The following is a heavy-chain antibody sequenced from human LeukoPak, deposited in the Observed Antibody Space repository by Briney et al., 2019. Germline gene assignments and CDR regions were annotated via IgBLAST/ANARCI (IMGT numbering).Heavy chain of an antibody. V-gene: IGHV1-69*01. CDR1: GGTFSIYA. CDR3: ARLHYYDSWYYGMDV. J-gene: IGHJ6*02. Sequence: ASVKVSCKASGGTFSIYAISWVRQAPGQGLEWMGGIIPIFGTANYAQKFQGRVTITADESTSTAYMELSSLRSEDTAVYYCARLHYYDSWYYGMDVWGQGTTVTVSS. CDR2: IIPIFGTA. D-gene: IGHD3-22*01.